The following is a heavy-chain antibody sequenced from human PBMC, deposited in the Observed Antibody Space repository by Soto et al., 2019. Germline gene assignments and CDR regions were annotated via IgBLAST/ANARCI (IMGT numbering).Heavy chain of an antibody. CDR2: ISYDGSNK. J-gene: IGHJ4*02. D-gene: IGHD2-8*01. Sequence: QVQLVESGGGVVQPGRSLRLSCAASGFTFSSYGMHWVRQAPGKGLEWVAVISYDGSNKYYADSVKGRFTISRDNSKNTLYLQMTSLRAEDTAVYYCAKDREYCTNGVCYSRTFDYWGQGTLVTVSS. CDR1: GFTFSSYG. V-gene: IGHV3-30*18. CDR3: AKDREYCTNGVCYSRTFDY.